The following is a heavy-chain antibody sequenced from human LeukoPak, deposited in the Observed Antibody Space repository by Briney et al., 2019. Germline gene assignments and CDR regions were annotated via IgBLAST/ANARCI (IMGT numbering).Heavy chain of an antibody. J-gene: IGHJ4*02. Sequence: SETLSLTCTVSGGSISSSSYYWGWIRQPPGRGLEWIASIYYSGSTYYNPSLKSRVTISVDTSKNQFSLKLSSVTAADTAVYYCARRIFGIAVAGTGRDSLSGGGSNYFDYWGQGTLVTVSS. CDR2: IYYSGST. CDR1: GGSISSSSYY. D-gene: IGHD6-19*01. V-gene: IGHV4-39*07. CDR3: ARRIFGIAVAGTGRDSLSGGGSNYFDY.